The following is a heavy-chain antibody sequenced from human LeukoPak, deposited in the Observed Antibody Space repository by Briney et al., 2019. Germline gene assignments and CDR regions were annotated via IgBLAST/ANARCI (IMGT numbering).Heavy chain of an antibody. D-gene: IGHD3/OR15-3a*01. CDR2: VNPSSGGT. J-gene: IGHJ6*03. Sequence: EASVTVSSKASVYSFAGYHIHWLRQAPGQGFEWMGWVNPSSGGTLYAQKFQGRVTMTRDTSINTARMELSSLTSDDTAVYYCAKDLRSWRYHDTWTGSYYYYYMDVWGTGTTVTVSS. V-gene: IGHV1-2*02. CDR3: AKDLRSWRYHDTWTGSYYYYYMDV. CDR1: VYSFAGYH.